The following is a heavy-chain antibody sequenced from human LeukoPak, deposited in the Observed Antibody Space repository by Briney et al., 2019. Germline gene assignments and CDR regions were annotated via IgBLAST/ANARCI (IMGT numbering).Heavy chain of an antibody. Sequence: GASVKVSCKASGYIFTSYGIGWVRQAPGQGLEWMGWISAYNGNTNYAQKLQGRVTMTTDTSTSTAYMELRSLRSDDTAVYYCARGGRSYYDFWSGDAFDNWGQGTMVTVSS. J-gene: IGHJ3*02. CDR2: ISAYNGNT. V-gene: IGHV1-18*01. D-gene: IGHD3-3*01. CDR3: ARGGRSYYDFWSGDAFDN. CDR1: GYIFTSYG.